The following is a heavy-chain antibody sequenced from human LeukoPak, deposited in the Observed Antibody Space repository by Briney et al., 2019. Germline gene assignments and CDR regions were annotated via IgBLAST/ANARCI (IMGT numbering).Heavy chain of an antibody. CDR2: IIPIFGTA. D-gene: IGHD3-10*01. V-gene: IGHV1-69*13. Sequence: GASVKVSCKASGYTFPGNHMHWVRQAPGQGLEWMGGIIPIFGTANYAQKFQGRVTITADESTSTAYMELSSLRSEDTAVYYCARQLHGSGSYYPLGDWGQGTLVTVSS. J-gene: IGHJ4*02. CDR1: GYTFPGNH. CDR3: ARQLHGSGSYYPLGD.